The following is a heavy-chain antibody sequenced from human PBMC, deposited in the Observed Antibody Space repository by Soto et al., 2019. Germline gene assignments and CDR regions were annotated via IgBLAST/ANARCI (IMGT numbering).Heavy chain of an antibody. D-gene: IGHD1-26*01. J-gene: IGHJ4*02. Sequence: QVQLVESGGGVVQPGRSLKLSCAASGFTFSSYGMHWVRQAPGKGLEWVAVIWYDGSNKYYADSVKGRFTISRDNSKNALYLQMSSLRAEDTAVYYCASRGVAEVLWYWGQGTLVTVSS. CDR3: ASRGVAEVLWY. CDR1: GFTFSSYG. V-gene: IGHV3-33*01. CDR2: IWYDGSNK.